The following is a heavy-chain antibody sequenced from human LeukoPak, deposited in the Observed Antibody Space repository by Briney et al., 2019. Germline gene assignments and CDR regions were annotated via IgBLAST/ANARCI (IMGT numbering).Heavy chain of an antibody. CDR2: INPSGGST. CDR1: GYTLTSYY. J-gene: IGHJ3*02. Sequence: ASVKVSCKASGYTLTSYYMHWVRQAPGQGLEWMGIINPSGGSTSYAQKFQGRVSMTRDTSTSTVYMELSSLRSEDTAVYYCARESGIAAAGSPGAFDIWGQGTMVTVSS. V-gene: IGHV1-46*01. CDR3: ARESGIAAAGSPGAFDI. D-gene: IGHD6-13*01.